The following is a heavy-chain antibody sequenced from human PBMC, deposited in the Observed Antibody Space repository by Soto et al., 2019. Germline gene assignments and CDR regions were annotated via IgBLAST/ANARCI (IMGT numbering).Heavy chain of an antibody. V-gene: IGHV3-21*01. Sequence: GGSLRLSCAASGFTFSSYSMNWVRQAPGKGLEWVSSISSSSSYIYYADSVKGRFTISRDNAKNSLYLQMNSLRAEDSVVYYCARDKDYIWGSYRDYWGQGTLVTVSS. CDR2: ISSSSSYI. J-gene: IGHJ4*02. D-gene: IGHD3-16*02. CDR1: GFTFSSYS. CDR3: ARDKDYIWGSYRDY.